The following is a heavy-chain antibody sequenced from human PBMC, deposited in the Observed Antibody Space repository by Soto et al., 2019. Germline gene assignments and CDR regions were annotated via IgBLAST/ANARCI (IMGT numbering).Heavy chain of an antibody. D-gene: IGHD3-16*01. J-gene: IGHJ6*02. CDR2: INSDGSST. CDR1: GFTFISYW. Sequence: GGSLRLSCAASGFTFISYWMHWVRQAPGKGLVWVSRINSDGSSTSYADSVKGRFTISRDNAKNTLYLQMNSLRAEDTAVYYCARDGDYYYGMDVWGQGTTVTVSS. V-gene: IGHV3-74*01. CDR3: ARDGDYYYGMDV.